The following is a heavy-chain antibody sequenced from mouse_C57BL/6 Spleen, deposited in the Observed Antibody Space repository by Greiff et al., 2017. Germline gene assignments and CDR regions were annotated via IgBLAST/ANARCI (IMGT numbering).Heavy chain of an antibody. J-gene: IGHJ3*01. CDR3: AREGSYYGNSRGWFAY. CDR1: GYAFSSSW. CDR2: IYPGDGDT. D-gene: IGHD2-1*01. Sequence: VKLQESGPELVKPGASVKISCKASGYAFSSSWMNWVKQRPGKGLEWIGRIYPGDGDTNYNGKFKGKATLTADKSSSTAYMQLSSLTSEDSAVYVCAREGSYYGNSRGWFAYWGQVTLVTVSA. V-gene: IGHV1-82*01.